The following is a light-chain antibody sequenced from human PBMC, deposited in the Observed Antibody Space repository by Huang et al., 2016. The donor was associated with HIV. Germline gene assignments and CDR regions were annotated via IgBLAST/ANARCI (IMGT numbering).Light chain of an antibody. CDR2: DVS. CDR1: QSVRSY. CDR3: QQRSAWPLT. V-gene: IGKV3-11*01. Sequence: EIVLTQSPATLSLSPGERATLSCRASQSVRSYLAWYQQNPGQAPRLLIYDVSNRATGIPARFSGSGSGTDFTLTISNLQSEDFAVYYCQQRSAWPLTFGGGTKVEI. J-gene: IGKJ4*01.